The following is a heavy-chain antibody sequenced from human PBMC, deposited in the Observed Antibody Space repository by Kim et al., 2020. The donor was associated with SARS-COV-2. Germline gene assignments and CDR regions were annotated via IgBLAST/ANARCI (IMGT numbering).Heavy chain of an antibody. V-gene: IGHV3-13*01. CDR2: IGTAGDT. CDR1: GFTFSSYD. CDR3: ARAAHLGYCSGGSCYQNYGMDV. J-gene: IGHJ6*02. D-gene: IGHD2-15*01. Sequence: GGSLRLSCAASGFTFSSYDMHWVRQATGKGLEWVSAIGTAGDTYYPGSVKGRFTISRENAKNSLYLQMNSLRAGDTAVYYCARAAHLGYCSGGSCYQNYGMDVWGQGTTVTVSS.